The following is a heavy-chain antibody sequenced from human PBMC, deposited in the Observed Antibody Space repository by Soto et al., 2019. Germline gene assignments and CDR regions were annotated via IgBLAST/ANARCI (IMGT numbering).Heavy chain of an antibody. CDR3: ASQASPYYYYGMDV. V-gene: IGHV4-39*01. CDR1: GGSISSSSYY. CDR2: IYYSGST. Sequence: SETLSLTCTVSGGSISSSSYYWGWIRQPPGKGLEWIGSIYYSGSTYYNPSLKSRVTISVDTSKNQFSLKLSSVTAADTAVYYCASQASPYYYYGMDVWGQGTTVTVS. J-gene: IGHJ6*02.